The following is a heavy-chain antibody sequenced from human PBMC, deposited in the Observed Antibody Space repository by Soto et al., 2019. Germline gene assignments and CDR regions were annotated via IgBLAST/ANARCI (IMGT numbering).Heavy chain of an antibody. CDR3: AKDSIAADAFDI. Sequence: SLRLSCAASGFTFSSYAMSWVRQAPGKGLEWVSAISGSGGSTYYADSVKGRFTISRDNSKNTLYLQMNSLRAEDTAVYYCAKDSIAADAFDIWGQGTMVTVSS. J-gene: IGHJ3*02. CDR1: GFTFSSYA. CDR2: ISGSGGST. V-gene: IGHV3-23*01. D-gene: IGHD3-22*01.